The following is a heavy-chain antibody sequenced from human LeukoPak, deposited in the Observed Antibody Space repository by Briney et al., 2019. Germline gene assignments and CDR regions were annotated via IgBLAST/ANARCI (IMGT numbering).Heavy chain of an antibody. Sequence: SEALSLTCTVSGGSISSYYWSWIRQPRGKGLEWMGYIYYSGSTNYNPSLKSRVTISVDTSKNQFSLKLSSVTAADTAVYYCARAKPPGYYYDSSGYFGAFDIWGQGTMVTVSS. CDR1: GGSISSYY. CDR3: ARAKPPGYYYDSSGYFGAFDI. D-gene: IGHD3-22*01. V-gene: IGHV4-59*01. CDR2: IYYSGST. J-gene: IGHJ3*02.